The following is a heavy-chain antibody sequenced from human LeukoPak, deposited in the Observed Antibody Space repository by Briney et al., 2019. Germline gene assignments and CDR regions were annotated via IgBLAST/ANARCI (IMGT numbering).Heavy chain of an antibody. CDR3: ARSHDHLWGNYPDY. CDR2: IYHSGRT. CDR1: GVSISSGDYS. V-gene: IGHV4-30-2*01. J-gene: IGHJ4*02. Sequence: SQTLSLTCAVSGVSISSGDYSWSWIRQPPGKGLEWIGYIYHSGRTFYNPSLKSRVTLSVDKSKNQFSLRLNSVTAADTAMYYCARSHDHLWGNYPDYWGQGTLVTVSS. D-gene: IGHD3-16*02.